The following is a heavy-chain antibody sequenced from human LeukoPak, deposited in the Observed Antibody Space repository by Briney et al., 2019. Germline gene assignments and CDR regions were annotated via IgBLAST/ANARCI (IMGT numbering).Heavy chain of an antibody. Sequence: SGPTLVNPTQTLTLTCTFSGFSLRTSGVAVGWIRQPPGKALEWLALIYWNDDKHYSPSLKSRLTITKDTSKNQVVLTMTNMDPVDTATYYCAHMSVLDCSSTSCYTPYYFDYWGQGTLVTVSS. D-gene: IGHD2-2*02. CDR3: AHMSVLDCSSTSCYTPYYFDY. J-gene: IGHJ4*02. CDR1: GFSLRTSGVA. CDR2: IYWNDDK. V-gene: IGHV2-5*01.